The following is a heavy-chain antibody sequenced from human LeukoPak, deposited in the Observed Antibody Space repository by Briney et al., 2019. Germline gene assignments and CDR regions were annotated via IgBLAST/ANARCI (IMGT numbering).Heavy chain of an antibody. V-gene: IGHV3-21*01. CDR2: ITSRSSYT. CDR3: ARDPIAAAASGGDS. CDR1: GFTFSSYS. Sequence: GGSLRLSCAASGFTFSSYSMSWVRQAPGKGLEWVSSITSRSSYTYYADSMKGRFTISRDNAKNSLYLQMNSLRAEDTAIYYCARDPIAAAASGGDSWGQGTLVTVSS. D-gene: IGHD6-13*01. J-gene: IGHJ4*02.